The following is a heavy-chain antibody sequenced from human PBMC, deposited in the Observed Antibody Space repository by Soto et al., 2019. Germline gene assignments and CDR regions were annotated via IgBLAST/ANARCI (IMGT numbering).Heavy chain of an antibody. Sequence: QVQLVQSGAEVKKPGASVKVSCKASGYTFTSYGISWVRQAPGQGLEWMGWISAYNGNTNYAQKLQGRVTMTTDTSTSTAYMELRRLRPDDTAVYYWARHVAQGDGIAVASDYWGQGTLVTVSS. V-gene: IGHV1-18*01. J-gene: IGHJ4*02. CDR3: ARHVAQGDGIAVASDY. CDR2: ISAYNGNT. D-gene: IGHD6-19*01. CDR1: GYTFTSYG.